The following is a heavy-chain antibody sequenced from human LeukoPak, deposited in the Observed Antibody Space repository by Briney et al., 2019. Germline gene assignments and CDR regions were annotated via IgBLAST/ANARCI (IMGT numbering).Heavy chain of an antibody. J-gene: IGHJ4*02. Sequence: PGGSLRLSCAASGFTFSSYGMYWVRQAPGKGLEFVAFIRHDGTITYYADSAKGRSTISRDNSKNTMYLQMHSLRAEDTAVYYCAKDSLADIDYWGQGTLVTVSS. V-gene: IGHV3-30*02. CDR3: AKDSLADIDY. D-gene: IGHD3-16*01. CDR1: GFTFSSYG. CDR2: IRHDGTIT.